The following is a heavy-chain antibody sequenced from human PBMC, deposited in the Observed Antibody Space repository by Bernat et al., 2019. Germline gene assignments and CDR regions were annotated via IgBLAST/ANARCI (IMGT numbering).Heavy chain of an antibody. V-gene: IGHV3-48*03. J-gene: IGHJ4*02. Sequence: EVQLVESGGGLVQPGGSLRLSCAASGFTFSSYEMNWVRQAPGKGLEWVSYISSSGSTIYYADSVKGRFTISRDNAKNSLYLQMNSLRAEDTAVYYWARMGRAGTGFDYWGQGTLVTVSS. D-gene: IGHD6-19*01. CDR1: GFTFSSYE. CDR2: ISSSGSTI. CDR3: ARMGRAGTGFDY.